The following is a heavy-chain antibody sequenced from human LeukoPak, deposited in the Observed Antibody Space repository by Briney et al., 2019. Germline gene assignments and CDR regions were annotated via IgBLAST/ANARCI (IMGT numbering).Heavy chain of an antibody. CDR3: AKDRGEVVAATTPSWFDP. CDR1: IFTFSKYA. Sequence: PGGSLRLSCEASIFTFSKYAMSWVRQAPGEGLEWVTGLSGSGDSTYYADSVKGRFTISRDKSKHTLYLQMNSLRAEDTAVYYCAKDRGEVVAATTPSWFDPGGQGTLVTVSS. CDR2: LSGSGDST. D-gene: IGHD2-15*01. J-gene: IGHJ5*02. V-gene: IGHV3-23*01.